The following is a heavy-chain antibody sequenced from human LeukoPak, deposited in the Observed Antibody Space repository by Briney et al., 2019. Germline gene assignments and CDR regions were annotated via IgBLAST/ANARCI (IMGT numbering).Heavy chain of an antibody. Sequence: SETLSLTCTVSGGSISSYYWSWIRQPPGKGLEWIGYIYYSGSTNYNPSLKSRVTISVDTSKNEFTLKVSSVTAADTAVYYCAREAWFGEFPIYNWFDPWGQGTLVTVSS. CDR3: AREAWFGEFPIYNWFDP. J-gene: IGHJ5*02. V-gene: IGHV4-59*01. CDR2: IYYSGST. CDR1: GGSISSYY. D-gene: IGHD3-10*01.